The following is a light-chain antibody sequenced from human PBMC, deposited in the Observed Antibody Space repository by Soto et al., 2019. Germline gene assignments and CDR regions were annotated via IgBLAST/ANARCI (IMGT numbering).Light chain of an antibody. CDR1: QSINIY. Sequence: IQLTQSPSSLSASVGDRVTLTCRASQSINIYLNWYQQNPGKAPTLLIYAASSLQSGVPSRFSGGGSRTDFTLTISSLQTEDFATYYGQQSYRRPYTFGQGPSWRS. J-gene: IGKJ2*01. CDR3: QQSYRRPYT. CDR2: AAS. V-gene: IGKV1-39*01.